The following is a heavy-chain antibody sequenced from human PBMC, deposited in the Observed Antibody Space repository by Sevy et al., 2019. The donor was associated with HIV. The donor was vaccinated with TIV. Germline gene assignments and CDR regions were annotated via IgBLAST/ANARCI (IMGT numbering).Heavy chain of an antibody. CDR3: ARSISWYASFDY. J-gene: IGHJ4*02. CDR2: IIPMFGTA. Sequence: ASVKVSCKASGRTFRNYALSWVRQTPGQGLEWMGGIIPMFGTANYVQKFQGRVTITADESTNTAYMELSSLRSEDTAVYYCARSISWYASFDYWGRGTLVTVSS. V-gene: IGHV1-69*13. CDR1: GRTFRNYA. D-gene: IGHD6-13*01.